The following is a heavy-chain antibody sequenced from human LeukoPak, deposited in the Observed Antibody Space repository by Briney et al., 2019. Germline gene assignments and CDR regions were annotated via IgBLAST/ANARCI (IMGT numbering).Heavy chain of an antibody. Sequence: GGSLRLSCAASGFTFSSYSMNWVRQAPGKGLEWVSYISSSSSTISYADSVKGRFTISRDNAKNSLYLQMNSLRAEDTAVYYCAKDIRLSPSYYMDVWGKGTTVTVSS. CDR3: AKDIRLSPSYYMDV. V-gene: IGHV3-48*01. CDR1: GFTFSSYS. CDR2: ISSSSSTI. J-gene: IGHJ6*03.